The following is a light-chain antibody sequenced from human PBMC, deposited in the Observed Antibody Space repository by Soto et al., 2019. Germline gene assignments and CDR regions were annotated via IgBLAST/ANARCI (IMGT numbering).Light chain of an antibody. V-gene: IGLV3-21*02. CDR3: QVWDGLSDHVI. CDR2: DDS. J-gene: IGLJ2*01. CDR1: NIESKS. Sequence: SYELTQPPSVSVARGQTARITCGGNNIESKSVHWYQQRPGQAPVLVVHDDSDRPSGIPERISGSNSGNTATLTISRVEAGDEAEYYCQVWDGLSDHVIFGGGTKLTVL.